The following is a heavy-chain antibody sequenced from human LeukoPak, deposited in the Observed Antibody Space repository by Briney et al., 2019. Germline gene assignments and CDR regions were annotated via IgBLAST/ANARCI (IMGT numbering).Heavy chain of an antibody. CDR2: IIPIFGTA. CDR3: ARDQGYYDILTGYYQRYYFDY. V-gene: IGHV1-69*06. CDR1: GATFSSYA. J-gene: IGHJ4*02. D-gene: IGHD3-9*01. Sequence: GASVKVSCKASGATFSSYAISWVRQAPGQGLEWMGGIIPIFGTANYAQKFQGRVTITADKSTSTAYMELSSLRSEDTAVYYCARDQGYYDILTGYYQRYYFDYWGQGTLVTVSS.